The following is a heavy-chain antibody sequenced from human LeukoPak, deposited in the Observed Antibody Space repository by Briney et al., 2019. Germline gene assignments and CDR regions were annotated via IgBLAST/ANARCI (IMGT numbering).Heavy chain of an antibody. V-gene: IGHV3-48*04. Sequence: GGSLRLSCAASGFTFSSYSMNWVRQAPGKGLEWVSYISSSSSTIYYADSVKGRFTISRDNAKNSLYLQMNSLRAEDTAVYYCAVHEPTRMIDHWGQGTLVTVSS. J-gene: IGHJ4*02. CDR3: AVHEPTRMIDH. CDR1: GFTFSSYS. CDR2: ISSSSSTI.